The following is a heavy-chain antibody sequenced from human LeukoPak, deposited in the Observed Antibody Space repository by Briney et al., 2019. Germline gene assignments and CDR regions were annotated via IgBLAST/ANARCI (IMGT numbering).Heavy chain of an antibody. CDR1: GFTVSSNY. CDR3: ARDIAYDSSGYYSPHFDY. CDR2: IYSGGST. D-gene: IGHD3-22*01. V-gene: IGHV3-53*01. Sequence: GGSLRLSCAASGFTVSSNYMSWVRQAPGKGLEWVSVIYSGGSTYYADSVKGRFTISRDNSKNTLYLQMNSLRAEDTAVYYCARDIAYDSSGYYSPHFDYWGQRTLVTVSP. J-gene: IGHJ4*02.